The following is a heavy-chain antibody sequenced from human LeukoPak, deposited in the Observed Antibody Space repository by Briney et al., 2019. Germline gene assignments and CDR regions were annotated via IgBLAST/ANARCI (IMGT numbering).Heavy chain of an antibody. D-gene: IGHD3-9*01. CDR2: IKSRTDGGTT. Sequence: GGSLRLSCAASGFTFSNAWMSWVRQAPGKGLEWVGRIKSRTDGGTTDYAAPVKGRFTISRDDSKNTLYLQMNSLKTEDTAVYYCTTEGSNILTGYCNFDYWGQGTLVTVSS. J-gene: IGHJ4*02. CDR3: TTEGSNILTGYCNFDY. V-gene: IGHV3-15*01. CDR1: GFTFSNAW.